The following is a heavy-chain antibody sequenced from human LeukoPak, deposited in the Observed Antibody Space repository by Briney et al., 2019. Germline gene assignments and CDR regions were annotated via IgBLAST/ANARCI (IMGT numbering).Heavy chain of an antibody. D-gene: IGHD3-22*01. Sequence: GGSLRLSCVASEFIFSNYWMHWVRQAPGKGLVWVSRMNGDGSSKTYADSVKGRFTISRDNAKNTLYLQMNSLRAEDTAVYYCTTDPFPMIVVVDYWGQGTLVTVSS. CDR1: EFIFSNYW. V-gene: IGHV3-74*01. J-gene: IGHJ4*02. CDR2: MNGDGSSK. CDR3: TTDPFPMIVVVDY.